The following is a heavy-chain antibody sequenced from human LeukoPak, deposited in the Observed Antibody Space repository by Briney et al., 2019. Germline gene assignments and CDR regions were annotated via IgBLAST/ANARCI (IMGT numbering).Heavy chain of an antibody. CDR3: ANEEVPNDY. Sequence: PGGSLRLSCAASGFTVSSNYMSWVRQAPGGGLEWVSGISISGDVTYYADAVQGRFIISRDNSRNTVYLQMNSLRVEDTAVYYCANEEVPNDYWGQGTLVTVSS. CDR1: GFTVSSNY. V-gene: IGHV3-53*01. CDR2: ISISGDVT. J-gene: IGHJ4*02. D-gene: IGHD4/OR15-4a*01.